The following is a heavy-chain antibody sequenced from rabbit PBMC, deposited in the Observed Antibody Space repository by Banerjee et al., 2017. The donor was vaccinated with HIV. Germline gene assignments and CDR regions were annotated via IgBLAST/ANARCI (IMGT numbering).Heavy chain of an antibody. D-gene: IGHD1-1*01. CDR1: GFSFSYKYV. Sequence: QEQLVESGGGLVKPEGSLTLTCTASGFSFSYKYVMCWVRQAPGKGLEWIACINTSSGNTVYASWAKGRFTISKTSPTTVTLQMTSLTVADTATYLCAGSLVDNANLWGPGTLVTVS. CDR3: AGSLVDNANL. J-gene: IGHJ4*01. V-gene: IGHV1S45*01. CDR2: INTSSGNT.